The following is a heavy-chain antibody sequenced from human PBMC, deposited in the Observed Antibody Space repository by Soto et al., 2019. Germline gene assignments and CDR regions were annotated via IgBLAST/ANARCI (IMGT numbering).Heavy chain of an antibody. D-gene: IGHD6-13*01. CDR3: ARTASGYSSSWYGSYYYYGMDV. CDR2: IIPIFGTA. J-gene: IGHJ6*02. CDR1: GGTFSSYA. V-gene: IGHV1-69*13. Sequence: AASVKVSCKASGGTFSSYAISWVRQAPGQGLEWMGGIIPIFGTANYAQKFQGRVTITADESTSTAYMELSSLRSEDTAVYYCARTASGYSSSWYGSYYYYGMDVWGQGTTVTVSS.